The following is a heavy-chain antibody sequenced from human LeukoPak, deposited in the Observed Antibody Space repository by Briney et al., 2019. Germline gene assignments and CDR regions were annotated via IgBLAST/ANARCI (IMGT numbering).Heavy chain of an antibody. V-gene: IGHV4-39*07. Sequence: SETLSLTCTVSGGSISSSSYYWGWIRQPPGKGLEWIGSIYYSGSTYYNPSLKSRVTISVDTSKNQFSLKLSSVTAADTAVYYCARYSSSWYRPYFDYWGQGTLVTVSS. CDR2: IYYSGST. J-gene: IGHJ4*02. CDR1: GGSISSSSYY. D-gene: IGHD6-13*01. CDR3: ARYSSSWYRPYFDY.